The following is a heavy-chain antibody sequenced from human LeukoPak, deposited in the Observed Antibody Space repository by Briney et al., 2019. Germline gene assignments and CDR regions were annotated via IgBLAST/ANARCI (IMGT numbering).Heavy chain of an antibody. CDR2: ISYDGNNK. CDR3: AKDLEVAAAGGTFDY. D-gene: IGHD6-13*01. Sequence: GRSLRLSCAASGFTFSSYGMHWVRQAPGKGLEWVAVISYDGNNKYYADSVKGRFTISRDNSKNTLYLQMNSLRAEDTAVYYCAKDLEVAAAGGTFDYWGQGTLVTVSS. J-gene: IGHJ4*02. V-gene: IGHV3-30*18. CDR1: GFTFSSYG.